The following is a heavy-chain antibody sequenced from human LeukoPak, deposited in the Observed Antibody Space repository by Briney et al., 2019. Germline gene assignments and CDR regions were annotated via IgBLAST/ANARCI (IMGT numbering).Heavy chain of an antibody. J-gene: IGHJ5*02. CDR1: GGTFSSYA. V-gene: IGHV1-69*13. D-gene: IGHD2-2*01. Sequence: SVKVSCKASGGTFSSYAISWVRQAPGQGHEWMGGIIPIFGTANYAQKFQGRVTITADESTSTAYMELSSLRSEDTAVYYCARDYIVVVPAAKGSWFDPWGQGTLVTVSS. CDR2: IIPIFGTA. CDR3: ARDYIVVVPAAKGSWFDP.